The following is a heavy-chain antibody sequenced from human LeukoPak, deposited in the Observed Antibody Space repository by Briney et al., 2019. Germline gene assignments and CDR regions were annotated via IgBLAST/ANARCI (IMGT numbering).Heavy chain of an antibody. CDR3: ASGGTRVIQLWSYGDYYYGMDV. J-gene: IGHJ6*02. CDR1: GYTFTGYY. CDR2: INPNSGGT. Sequence: GGSVKVSCKASGYTFTGYYMHWVRQAPGQGLEWMGWINPNSGGTNYAQKFQGWVTMTRDTSISTAYMELSRLRSDDTAVYYCASGGTRVIQLWSYGDYYYGMDVWGQGTTVTVSS. V-gene: IGHV1-2*04. D-gene: IGHD5-18*01.